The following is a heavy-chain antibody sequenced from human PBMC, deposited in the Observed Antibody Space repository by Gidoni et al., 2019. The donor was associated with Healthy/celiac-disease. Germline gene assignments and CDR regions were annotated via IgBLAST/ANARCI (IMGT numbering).Heavy chain of an antibody. J-gene: IGHJ5*02. Sequence: QVQLVESGAGVVQPGRSLRLSCASSAFTFISYGMHWVRQAPGKGLEWVAVRSYDGSNKYYADSVKGRFTISRDNSKNTLYLQMNSLRAEDTAVYYCAKDWRGSSGYDGRVDPWGQGTLVTVSS. CDR1: AFTFISYG. V-gene: IGHV3-30*18. D-gene: IGHD5-12*01. CDR3: AKDWRGSSGYDGRVDP. CDR2: RSYDGSNK.